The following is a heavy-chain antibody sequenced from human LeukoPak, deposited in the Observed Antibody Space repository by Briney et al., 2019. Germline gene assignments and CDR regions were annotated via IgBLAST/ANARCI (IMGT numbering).Heavy chain of an antibody. CDR3: ATDPGIAVAGPRGENY. CDR2: FDPEDGET. CDR1: GYTLTELS. Sequence: ASVKVSCKVSGYTLTELSMHWVRQAPGKGPEWMGGFDPEDGETIYAQKFQGRVTMTEDTSTDTAYMELSSLRSEDTAVYYCATDPGIAVAGPRGENYWGQGTLVTVSS. V-gene: IGHV1-24*01. D-gene: IGHD6-19*01. J-gene: IGHJ4*02.